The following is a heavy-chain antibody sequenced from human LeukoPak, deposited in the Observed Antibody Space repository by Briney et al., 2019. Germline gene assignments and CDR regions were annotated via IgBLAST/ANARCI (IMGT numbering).Heavy chain of an antibody. Sequence: PSETLSLTCTVSGGSISSYYWSWIRQPPGKGLEWIGEINHSGSTNYNPSLKSRVTISVDTSKNQFSLKLSSVTAADTAVYYCARGSLITIFLYYMDVWGKGTTVTVSS. CDR3: ARGSLITIFLYYMDV. CDR1: GGSISSYY. V-gene: IGHV4-34*01. CDR2: INHSGST. D-gene: IGHD3-9*01. J-gene: IGHJ6*03.